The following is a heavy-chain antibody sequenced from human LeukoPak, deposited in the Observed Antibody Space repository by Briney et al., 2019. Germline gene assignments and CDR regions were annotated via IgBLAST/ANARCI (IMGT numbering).Heavy chain of an antibody. CDR1: GYTFTSYA. D-gene: IGHD3-10*01. CDR3: ARMGGSGSYYYYYYMDV. Sequence: ASVKVSCKASGYTFTSYAMNWVRQAPGQGLEWMGWINTDTGNPTYAQGFTGRFVFSLDTSVSTAYLQISSLKAEDTAVYYCARMGGSGSYYYYYYMDVWGKGTTVTVSS. V-gene: IGHV7-4-1*02. J-gene: IGHJ6*03. CDR2: INTDTGNP.